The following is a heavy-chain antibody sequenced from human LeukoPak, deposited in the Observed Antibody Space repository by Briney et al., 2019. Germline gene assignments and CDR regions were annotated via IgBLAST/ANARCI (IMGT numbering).Heavy chain of an antibody. D-gene: IGHD1-26*01. CDR1: GYTFTSYY. Sequence: ASVKVSCKASGYTFTSYYMHWVRQAPGQGLEWMGIINPSGGSTSYAQKFQGRVTMTRDTSTSTVYMELSSLRSEDTAVYYCARWSPQSYGKYYLDSWGQGTLVTVSS. J-gene: IGHJ4*02. V-gene: IGHV1-46*01. CDR2: INPSGGST. CDR3: ARWSPQSYGKYYLDS.